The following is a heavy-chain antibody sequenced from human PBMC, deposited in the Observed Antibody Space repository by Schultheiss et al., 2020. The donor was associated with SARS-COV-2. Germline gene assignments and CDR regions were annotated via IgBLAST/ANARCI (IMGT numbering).Heavy chain of an antibody. D-gene: IGHD3-3*01. CDR3: ARPLEWLEGIYYGMDV. CDR2: MNPNSGNT. CDR1: GYTFTSYG. V-gene: IGHV1-8*03. Sequence: ASVKVSCKASGYTFTSYGISWVRQAPGQGLEWMGWMNPNSGNTGYAQKFQGRVTITADESTSTAYMELSSLRSEDTAVYYCARPLEWLEGIYYGMDVWGQGTTVTVSS. J-gene: IGHJ6*02.